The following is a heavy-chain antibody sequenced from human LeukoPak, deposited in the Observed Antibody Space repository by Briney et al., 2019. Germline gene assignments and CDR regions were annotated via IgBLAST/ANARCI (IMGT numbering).Heavy chain of an antibody. J-gene: IGHJ4*02. Sequence: WASVKVSCKASGYTFTSYYMHWVRQAPGQGLEWMGIINPSGGSTSYAQKFQGRVTMTRDTTTSTVYMELSSLRSEDTAVYYCARAPSYCSGGSCYSYFDYWGQGSLVTVSS. V-gene: IGHV1-46*01. CDR2: INPSGGST. CDR3: ARAPSYCSGGSCYSYFDY. CDR1: GYTFTSYY. D-gene: IGHD2-15*01.